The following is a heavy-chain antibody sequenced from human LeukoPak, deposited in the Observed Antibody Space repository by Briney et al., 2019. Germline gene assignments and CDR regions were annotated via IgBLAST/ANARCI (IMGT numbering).Heavy chain of an antibody. D-gene: IGHD3-3*01. CDR3: AREPGHPEWPAIDP. CDR2: IWYDGSNK. V-gene: IGHV3-33*01. Sequence: GGSLRLSCAASGFTFSSYGMHWVRQAPGKGLEWVAVIWYDGSNKYYADSVKGRFTISRDNSKNTLYLQVNSLRAEDTAVYYCAREPGHPEWPAIDPWGQGTLVTVSS. CDR1: GFTFSSYG. J-gene: IGHJ5*02.